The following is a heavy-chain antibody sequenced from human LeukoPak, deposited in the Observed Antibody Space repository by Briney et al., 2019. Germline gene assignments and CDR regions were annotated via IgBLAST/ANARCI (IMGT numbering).Heavy chain of an antibody. Sequence: GASVKVSCKASGYTFTSYYMHWVRQARGQGLEWMGIINPSGGSTSYAQKFQGRVTMTRDMSTSTVYMELSSLRSEDTAVYYCARDLGFGELLGDYWGQGTLVTVSS. CDR3: ARDLGFGELLGDY. D-gene: IGHD3-10*01. J-gene: IGHJ4*02. V-gene: IGHV1-46*01. CDR2: INPSGGST. CDR1: GYTFTSYY.